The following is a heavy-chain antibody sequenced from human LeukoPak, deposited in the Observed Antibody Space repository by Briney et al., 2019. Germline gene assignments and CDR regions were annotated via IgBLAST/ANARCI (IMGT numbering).Heavy chain of an antibody. CDR2: IGTASDT. Sequence: GGSLRLPCAASGFTFSSFDMHWVRQPTGQGLEWVSTIGTASDTYYPGSVGGRFTLSRDNAKNSLYLQMNSLTAGDTAVYYSARGPPRGKYYYMDVWGKGTTVTVSS. V-gene: IGHV3-13*01. CDR3: ARGPPRGKYYYMDV. CDR1: GFTFSSFD. J-gene: IGHJ6*03. D-gene: IGHD1-1*01.